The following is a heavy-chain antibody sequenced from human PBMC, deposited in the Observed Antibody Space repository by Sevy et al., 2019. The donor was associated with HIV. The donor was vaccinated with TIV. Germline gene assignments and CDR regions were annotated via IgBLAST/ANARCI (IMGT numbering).Heavy chain of an antibody. CDR2: IYSGGST. CDR3: ARDLLGGITGTRDAFDI. Sequence: GGSLRLSCAASGFTVSSNYMSWVRQAPGKGLEWVSVIYSGGSTYYADSVKGRFTISRDNSKNTLYLQMNSLRAEDTAVYYCARDLLGGITGTRDAFDIRGQGTMVTVSS. CDR1: GFTVSSNY. V-gene: IGHV3-53*01. D-gene: IGHD1-20*01. J-gene: IGHJ3*02.